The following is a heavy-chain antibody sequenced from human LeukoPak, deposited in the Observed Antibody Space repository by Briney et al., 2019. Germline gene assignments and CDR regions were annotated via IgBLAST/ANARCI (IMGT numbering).Heavy chain of an antibody. CDR3: ARESGGDLGEAFDT. Sequence: GGSLRLSCAASGFTFSSYSMNWVRQAPGKGLEWVSSISSSSSYIYYADSVKGRFTISRDNAKNSLYLQLNSLRAEDTAVYYCARESGGDLGEAFDTGGQGTMVTVSS. J-gene: IGHJ3*02. V-gene: IGHV3-21*01. CDR2: ISSSSSYI. CDR1: GFTFSSYS. D-gene: IGHD1-26*01.